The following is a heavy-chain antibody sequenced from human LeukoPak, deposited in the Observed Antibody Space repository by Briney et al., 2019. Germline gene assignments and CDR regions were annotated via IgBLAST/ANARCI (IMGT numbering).Heavy chain of an antibody. V-gene: IGHV3-9*03. J-gene: IGHJ3*02. D-gene: IGHD1-14*01. CDR2: ISWNSGSI. CDR3: AKAGGGDAFDI. Sequence: PGGSLRLSCAASGFTFDDYAMHWVRQAPGKGLEWVSGISWNSGSIGYADSVKGRFTISRDNAKNSLYLQMNSLRAEDMALYYCAKAGGGDAFDIWGQGTMVTVSS. CDR1: GFTFDDYA.